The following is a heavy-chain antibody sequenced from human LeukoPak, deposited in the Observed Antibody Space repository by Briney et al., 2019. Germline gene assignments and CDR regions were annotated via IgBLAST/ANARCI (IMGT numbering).Heavy chain of an antibody. J-gene: IGHJ6*03. CDR1: GYTFTSYG. Sequence: GASVKVSCKASGYTFTSYGISWVRQAPGQGLEWMGWMNPNSGNTGYAQKFQGRVTMTRNTSISTAYMELSSLRSEDTAVYYCARGGSGSYYGFYYYYYMDVWGKGTTVTISS. CDR3: ARGGSGSYYGFYYYYYMDV. CDR2: MNPNSGNT. D-gene: IGHD3-10*01. V-gene: IGHV1-8*02.